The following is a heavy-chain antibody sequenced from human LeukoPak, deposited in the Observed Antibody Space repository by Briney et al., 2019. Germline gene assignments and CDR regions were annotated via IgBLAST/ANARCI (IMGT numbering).Heavy chain of an antibody. CDR3: ARLGWYVSY. Sequence: GGSLRLSCAVSGFTFSTSAMHWVRQAPGKGLEYVSGISSNGGSTYYANSVKGRFTISRDNSKNTLSLQMGSLRAEDMAVYYCARLGWYVSYWGQGTLVTVSS. D-gene: IGHD6-19*01. CDR1: GFTFSTSA. V-gene: IGHV3-64*01. J-gene: IGHJ4*02. CDR2: ISSNGGST.